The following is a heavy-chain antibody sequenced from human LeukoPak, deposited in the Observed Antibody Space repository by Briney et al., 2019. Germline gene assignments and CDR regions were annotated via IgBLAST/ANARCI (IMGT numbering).Heavy chain of an antibody. Sequence: SETLSLTCAVYGGSFSGYYWSWIRQPPGKGLEWIGEINHSGSTHYNPSLKSRVTISVDTSKNQFSLKLSSVTAADTAVYYCAGNLPREAAFDIWGQGTMVTVSS. D-gene: IGHD1-14*01. V-gene: IGHV4-34*01. J-gene: IGHJ3*02. CDR1: GGSFSGYY. CDR3: AGNLPREAAFDI. CDR2: INHSGST.